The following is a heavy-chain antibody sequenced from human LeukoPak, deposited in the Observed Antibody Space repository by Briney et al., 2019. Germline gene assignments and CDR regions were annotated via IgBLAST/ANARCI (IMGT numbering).Heavy chain of an antibody. CDR1: GGSISGYY. Sequence: SETLSLTCIVSGGSISGYYWSWIRQPPGKGLEWIGYMYNSGSTKYNPSLKSRVTISVDTSKNQFSLKLSSVTAADTAVYYCARPHRAGWFDPWGQGTLVTVSS. D-gene: IGHD6-13*01. CDR2: MYNSGST. V-gene: IGHV4-59*08. J-gene: IGHJ5*02. CDR3: ARPHRAGWFDP.